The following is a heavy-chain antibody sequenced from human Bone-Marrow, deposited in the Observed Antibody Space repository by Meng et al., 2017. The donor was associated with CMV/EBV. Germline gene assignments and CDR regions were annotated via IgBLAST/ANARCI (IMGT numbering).Heavy chain of an antibody. CDR3: ARDGNRIQLWTGGFDY. CDR2: ISYDGSNK. D-gene: IGHD5-18*01. J-gene: IGHJ4*02. V-gene: IGHV3-30-3*01. Sequence: GESLKISCAASGFTFSSYAMHWVRQAPGKGLEWVAVISYDGSNKYYTDSVKGRFTISRDNSKNTLYLQMNSLRAEDTAVYYCARDGNRIQLWTGGFDYWGQGTLVTFSS. CDR1: GFTFSSYA.